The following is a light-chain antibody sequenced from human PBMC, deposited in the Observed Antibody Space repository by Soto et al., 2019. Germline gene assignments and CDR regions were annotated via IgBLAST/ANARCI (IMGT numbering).Light chain of an antibody. CDR2: EVS. Sequence: SALTQPPSASGSPGESVTISCTGTSSDVGGYNYVSWYQQHPGKAPKLMIYEVSKRPSGVPDRFSGSKSGNTASLTVSGLQAEDEADYYCCSYAGSNNFPYVFGTGTKVTV. V-gene: IGLV2-8*01. J-gene: IGLJ1*01. CDR3: CSYAGSNNFPYV. CDR1: SSDVGGYNY.